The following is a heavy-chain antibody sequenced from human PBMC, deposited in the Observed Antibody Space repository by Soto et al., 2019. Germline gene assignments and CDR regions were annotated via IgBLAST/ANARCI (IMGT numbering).Heavy chain of an antibody. V-gene: IGHV3-74*01. J-gene: IGHJ3*01. CDR3: ARGDRGGFDL. Sequence: EVQLVESGGGLVQPGESLRLSCAASGFTFDYYWMHWVRQAPGKGLVWVSRVHSGGTTTTYADSVKGRFTISRDNARNTVSLQMSSVRAEDTVIYYCARGDRGGFDLWGHGTMVTVSS. CDR1: GFTFDYYW. D-gene: IGHD3-10*01. CDR2: VHSGGTTT.